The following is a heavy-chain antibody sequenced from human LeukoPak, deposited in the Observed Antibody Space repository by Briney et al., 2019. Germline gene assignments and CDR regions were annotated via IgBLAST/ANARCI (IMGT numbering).Heavy chain of an antibody. Sequence: PSETLSLTCTVSGDSLSGYYWTWIRQPAGKGLEWIGRIYTSGSTNYNPSLKSRVTISVDTSKNQFSLKLSSVTAADTAVYYCARRYCSSTSCYDAFDIWGQGAMVTVSS. CDR2: IYTSGST. J-gene: IGHJ3*02. CDR1: GDSLSGYY. D-gene: IGHD2-2*01. V-gene: IGHV4-4*07. CDR3: ARRYCSSTSCYDAFDI.